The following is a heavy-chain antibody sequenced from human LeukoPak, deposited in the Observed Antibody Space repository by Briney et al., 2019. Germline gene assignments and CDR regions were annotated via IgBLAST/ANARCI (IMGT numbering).Heavy chain of an antibody. CDR3: ASGYCSGGSCPFDY. V-gene: IGHV4-4*09. D-gene: IGHD2-15*01. Sequence: SETLSLTCTVSGGSIGSYYWNWIRQPPGKGLEWIGYIYTSGSTNYNPSLKSRVTISVDTSKNQFSLKLSSVTAADTAVYYCASGYCSGGSCPFDYWGQGTLVTVSS. J-gene: IGHJ4*02. CDR1: GGSIGSYY. CDR2: IYTSGST.